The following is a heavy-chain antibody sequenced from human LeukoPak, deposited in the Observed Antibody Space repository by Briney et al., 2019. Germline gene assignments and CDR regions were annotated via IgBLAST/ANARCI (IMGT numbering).Heavy chain of an antibody. CDR2: INHSENT. CDR1: GGSFSGYY. Sequence: SETLSLTCAVYGGSFSGYYWSWIRQPLGKGLEWIGEINHSENTDYNPSLKSRVTISVDTSKNQLSLKLSSVTAADTAVYYCARHYYDSSGFLVDWGQGTLVTVSS. J-gene: IGHJ4*02. CDR3: ARHYYDSSGFLVD. V-gene: IGHV4-34*01. D-gene: IGHD3-22*01.